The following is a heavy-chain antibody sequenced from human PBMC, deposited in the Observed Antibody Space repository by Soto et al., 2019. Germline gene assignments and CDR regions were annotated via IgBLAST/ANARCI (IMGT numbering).Heavy chain of an antibody. Sequence: LRLSCAASGFTFSSYGMHWVRQAPGKGLEWVAVISYDGSNKYYADSVKGRFTISRDNSKNTLYLQMNSLRAEDTAVYYCAKERSPRSLYYFDYWGQGTLVTVSS. CDR2: ISYDGSNK. V-gene: IGHV3-30*18. J-gene: IGHJ4*02. CDR3: AKERSPRSLYYFDY. CDR1: GFTFSSYG.